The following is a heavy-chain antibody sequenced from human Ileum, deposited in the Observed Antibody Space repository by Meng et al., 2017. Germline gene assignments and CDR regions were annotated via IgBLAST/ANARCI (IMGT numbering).Heavy chain of an antibody. V-gene: IGHV6-1*01. CDR3: ASGSGSLDY. CDR2: TYYRSKWYS. D-gene: IGHD3-3*01. Sequence: QVPMQQSAPGLVKPSHTLSPTCAVSGGSVSSNIAAWNWIRQSPLRGLEWLGRTYYRSKWYSEYAVSVKSRISITPDTSKNQFSLQMNSVTPEDTAVYYCASGSGSLDYWGPGTLVTVSS. J-gene: IGHJ4*02. CDR1: GGSVSSNIAA.